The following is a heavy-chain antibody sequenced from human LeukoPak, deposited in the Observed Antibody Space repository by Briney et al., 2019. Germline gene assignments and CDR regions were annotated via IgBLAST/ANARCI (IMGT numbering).Heavy chain of an antibody. D-gene: IGHD5-18*01. Sequence: GGSLRLSCAASGFTFSSYAMSWVRQAPGKGLEWVSAISGSGGSTYYADSVKGRFTISRDNAKNSPYLQMNSLRAEDTAVYYCARDTAMVPFDYWGQGTLVTVSS. CDR3: ARDTAMVPFDY. CDR1: GFTFSSYA. CDR2: ISGSGGST. V-gene: IGHV3-23*01. J-gene: IGHJ4*02.